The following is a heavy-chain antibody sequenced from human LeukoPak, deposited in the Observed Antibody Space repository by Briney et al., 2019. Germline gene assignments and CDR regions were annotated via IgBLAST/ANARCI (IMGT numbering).Heavy chain of an antibody. CDR1: GYTFTSHD. V-gene: IGHV1-8*03. CDR2: MNPNNGNA. Sequence: ASVKVSCKASGYTFTSHDINWVRQATGQGLEWMGWMNPNNGNAGYARKFQGRVTITRNTSINTAYMELNSLRSEDTAVYYCARAMRTAIDRHWFDPWGQGTLVTVSS. J-gene: IGHJ5*02. CDR3: ARAMRTAIDRHWFDP. D-gene: IGHD5-18*01.